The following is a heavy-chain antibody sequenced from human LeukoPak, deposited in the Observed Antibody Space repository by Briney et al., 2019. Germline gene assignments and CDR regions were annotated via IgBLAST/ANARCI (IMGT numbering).Heavy chain of an antibody. D-gene: IGHD6-13*01. CDR2: IYHSGST. J-gene: IGHJ4*02. CDR3: AREIAAAGLEFDY. CDR1: GGSISSSNW. V-gene: IGHV4-4*02. Sequence: PSETLSLTCAVSGGSISSSNWWSWVRQPPGKGLEWIGEIYHSGSTNYNPSLKSRVTMSIDTSKNQFSLKLSSVTAADTALYYCAREIAAAGLEFDYWGQGTLVTVSS.